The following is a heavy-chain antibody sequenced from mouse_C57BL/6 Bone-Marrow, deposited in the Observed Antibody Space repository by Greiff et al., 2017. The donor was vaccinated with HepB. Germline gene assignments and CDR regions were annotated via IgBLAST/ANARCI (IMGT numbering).Heavy chain of an antibody. J-gene: IGHJ3*01. V-gene: IGHV3-6*01. CDR2: ISYDGNN. CDR1: GYSITSGYY. Sequence: EVQLQQSGPGLVKPSQSLSLTCSVSGYSITSGYYWNWIRQFPGNKLEWMGYISYDGNNNYNPSLNNRISITRDTSKNQFFLKLNSVTTEDTATYYCASEEHGSSFPAWFAYWGEGTLVTVSA. CDR3: ASEEHGSSFPAWFAY. D-gene: IGHD1-1*01.